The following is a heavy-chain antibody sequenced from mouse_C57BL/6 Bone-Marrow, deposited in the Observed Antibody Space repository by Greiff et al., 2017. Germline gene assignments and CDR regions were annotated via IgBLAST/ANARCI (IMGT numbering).Heavy chain of an antibody. V-gene: IGHV1-61*01. CDR2: IYPSDSET. CDR3: ARLDYAWFAY. Sequence: VKLQQSGAELVRPGSSVKLSCKASGYTFTSYWMDWVKQRPGQGLEWIGNIYPSDSETHYNQKFKDKATLTVDKSSSTAYMQLSSLTSEDSAVYYCARLDYAWFAYWGQGTLVTVSA. D-gene: IGHD2-4*01. J-gene: IGHJ3*01. CDR1: GYTFTSYW.